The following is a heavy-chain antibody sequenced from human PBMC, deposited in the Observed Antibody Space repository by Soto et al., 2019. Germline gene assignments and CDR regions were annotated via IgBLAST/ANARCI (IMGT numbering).Heavy chain of an antibody. CDR3: ARDKGDGSGSYYGY. J-gene: IGHJ4*02. V-gene: IGHV1-18*01. CDR2: ISAYNGNT. Sequence: QVQLVQSGAEVKKPGASVKVSCKASGYTFTSYGISWVRQAPGQGLEWMGWISAYNGNTNYAQKLQGRVTMTTDTTXRTTYQELRSRGFGDTAVYYCARDKGDGSGSYYGYWGQGTLVTVSS. D-gene: IGHD3-10*01. CDR1: GYTFTSYG.